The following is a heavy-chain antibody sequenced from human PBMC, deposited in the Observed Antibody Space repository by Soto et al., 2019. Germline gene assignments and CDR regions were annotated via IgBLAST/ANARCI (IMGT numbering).Heavy chain of an antibody. CDR3: AGVDLFQQLNYYFDD. Sequence: SETLSLTCTVSGGSISSGGYYWSWIRQHPGKGLEWIGYIYYSGSTYYNPSLKSRVTISVDTSKNQFSLKLSSVTAADTAVYYCAGVDLFQQLNYYFDDWGQRSLVIVSS. D-gene: IGHD6-13*01. V-gene: IGHV4-31*03. CDR1: GGSISSGGYY. CDR2: IYYSGST. J-gene: IGHJ4*02.